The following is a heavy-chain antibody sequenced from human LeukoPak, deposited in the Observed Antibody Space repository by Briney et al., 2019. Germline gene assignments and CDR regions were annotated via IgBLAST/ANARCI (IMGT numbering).Heavy chain of an antibody. V-gene: IGHV1-8*03. Sequence: ASVKVSCKASGYTFTSYDINWVRQATGQGLEWMGWMNPNSGNTGYAQKFQGRVTITRNTFISTAYMELSSLRSEDTAVYYCARGRDFWSGYQFDYWGQGTLVTVSS. D-gene: IGHD3-3*01. CDR2: MNPNSGNT. CDR1: GYTFTSYD. CDR3: ARGRDFWSGYQFDY. J-gene: IGHJ4*02.